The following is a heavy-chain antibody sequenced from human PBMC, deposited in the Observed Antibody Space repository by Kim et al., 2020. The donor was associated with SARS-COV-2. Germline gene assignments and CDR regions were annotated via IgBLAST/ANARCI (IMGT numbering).Heavy chain of an antibody. V-gene: IGHV4-59*01. D-gene: IGHD4-17*01. Sequence: PSHNRRVTLSVDTSKNQFSLKRSSVTAADTAVYYCARAKGYGGYTGWCDPWGQGTLVTVSS. CDR3: ARAKGYGGYTGWCDP. J-gene: IGHJ5*02.